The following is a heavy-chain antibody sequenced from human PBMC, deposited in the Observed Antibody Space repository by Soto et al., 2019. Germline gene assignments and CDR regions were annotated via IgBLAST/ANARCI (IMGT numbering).Heavy chain of an antibody. V-gene: IGHV3-30*18. J-gene: IGHJ4*02. CDR2: ISYDGNNK. CDR1: GFTFNDYD. CDR3: AKDRCSDGSCSIDY. Sequence: GGSLRLSCAASGFTFNDYDIHWVRQAPGKGLNWVAFISYDGNNKYYSDSVKGRFTISRDNSKNTLFLQMNSLRAEDTALYYCAKDRCSDGSCSIDYWGQGTLVTVSS. D-gene: IGHD2-15*01.